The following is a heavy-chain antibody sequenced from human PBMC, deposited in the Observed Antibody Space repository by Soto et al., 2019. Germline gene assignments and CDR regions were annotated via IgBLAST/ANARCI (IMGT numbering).Heavy chain of an antibody. CDR2: INHSGST. V-gene: IGHV4-59*12. CDR3: ARKYSSGWYHFDY. D-gene: IGHD6-19*01. Sequence: LSLTCTVSGGSISSYYWSWIRQPPGKGLEWIGYINHSGSTNYNPSLKSRVTISVDTSKNQFSLKLSSVTAADTAVYYCARKYSSGWYHFDYWGQGTLVTVSS. J-gene: IGHJ4*02. CDR1: GGSISSYY.